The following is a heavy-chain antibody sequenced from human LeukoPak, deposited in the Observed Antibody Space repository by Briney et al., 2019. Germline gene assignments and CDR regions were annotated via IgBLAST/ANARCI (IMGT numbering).Heavy chain of an antibody. Sequence: GESLKISCKGSGYSFTSYWIGWMRPMPGKGLEWMGIIYPGDSDTRYSPSFQGQVTISADKSISTAYLQWSSLKASDTAMYYCARQDYYDSSGTDAFDIWGQGTMVTVSS. CDR1: GYSFTSYW. CDR3: ARQDYYDSSGTDAFDI. J-gene: IGHJ3*02. CDR2: IYPGDSDT. V-gene: IGHV5-51*01. D-gene: IGHD3-22*01.